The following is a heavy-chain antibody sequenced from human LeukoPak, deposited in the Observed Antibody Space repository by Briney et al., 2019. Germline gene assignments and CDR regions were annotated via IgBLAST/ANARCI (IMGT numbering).Heavy chain of an antibody. CDR3: ARMVPRENYYYYYGMDV. CDR1: GGSISSYY. CDR2: INHSGST. D-gene: IGHD2-8*01. J-gene: IGHJ6*02. Sequence: PSETLSLTCTVSGGSISSYYWGWIRQPPGKGLEWIGEINHSGSTNYNPSLKSRVTISVDTSKNQFSLKLSSVTAADTAVYYCARMVPRENYYYYYGMDVWGQGTTVTVSS. V-gene: IGHV4-34*01.